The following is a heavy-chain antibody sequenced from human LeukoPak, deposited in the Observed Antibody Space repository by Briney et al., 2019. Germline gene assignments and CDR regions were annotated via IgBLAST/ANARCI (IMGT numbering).Heavy chain of an antibody. CDR1: GFTVSSNY. CDR3: VKGQEVVYAPTFDY. V-gene: IGHV3-66*01. Sequence: GGSLRLSCAASGFTVSSNYMSWVRQAPGKGLEWVSVIYSGGSTYYADSVKGRFTISRDNSKNSLYLQMSSLRAEDTAVYYCVKGQEVVYAPTFDYWGQGTLVTVSS. CDR2: IYSGGST. J-gene: IGHJ4*02. D-gene: IGHD2-8*02.